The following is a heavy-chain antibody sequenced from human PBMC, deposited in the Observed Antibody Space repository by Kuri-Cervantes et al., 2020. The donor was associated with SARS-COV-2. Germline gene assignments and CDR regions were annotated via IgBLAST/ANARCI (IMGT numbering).Heavy chain of an antibody. CDR1: GFTFSSYA. D-gene: IGHD2-8*01. V-gene: IGHV3-30-3*01. Sequence: SLKISCAASGFTFSSYAMHWVRQAPGKGLEWVAVISYDGSNKYYADAVKGRFTISRDNSKNTLYLQMNSLRAEDTAVYYCARGYSTNGVCAQDYWGQGTLVTVSS. CDR2: ISYDGSNK. CDR3: ARGYSTNGVCAQDY. J-gene: IGHJ4*02.